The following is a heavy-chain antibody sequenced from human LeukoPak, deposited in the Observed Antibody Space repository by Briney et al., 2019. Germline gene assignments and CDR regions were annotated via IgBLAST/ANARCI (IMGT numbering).Heavy chain of an antibody. D-gene: IGHD2-2*03. CDR2: IWYDGSNK. CDR3: ARDPGYCSSTSCYPVFDY. Sequence: GGSLRLSCAASGFTFSSYGMHWVRQAPGKGREGVAVIWYDGSNKYYADSVKGRFTISRDKSKNTLYLQMNSLRAEDTAVYYCARDPGYCSSTSCYPVFDYWGQGTLVTVSS. CDR1: GFTFSSYG. J-gene: IGHJ4*02. V-gene: IGHV3-33*01.